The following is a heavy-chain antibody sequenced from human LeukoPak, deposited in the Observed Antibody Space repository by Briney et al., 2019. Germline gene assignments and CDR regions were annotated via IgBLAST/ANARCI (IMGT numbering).Heavy chain of an antibody. CDR3: AKVAPRGLLWFGDYYHYMDV. CDR2: ISGSGGST. V-gene: IGHV3-23*01. Sequence: LPGGSLRLSCAASGFTFSSYAMSWVRQAPGKGLEWVSAISGSGGSTYYADSVKGRFTISRDNSKNTLYLQMNSLRAEDTAVYYCAKVAPRGLLWFGDYYHYMDVWGKGTTVTVSS. CDR1: GFTFSSYA. D-gene: IGHD3-10*01. J-gene: IGHJ6*03.